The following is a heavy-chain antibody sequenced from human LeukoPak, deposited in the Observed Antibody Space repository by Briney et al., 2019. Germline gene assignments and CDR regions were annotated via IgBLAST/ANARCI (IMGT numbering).Heavy chain of an antibody. V-gene: IGHV4-34*01. Sequence: SSETLSLTCAVYGGSFSGYYWSWIRQPPGKGLEWIGEINHSGSTNYNPSLKSRVTISVDTSKNQSSLKLSSVTAADTAVYYCARRALTFDYWGQGTLVTVSS. D-gene: IGHD3-3*02. CDR2: INHSGST. CDR1: GGSFSGYY. J-gene: IGHJ4*02. CDR3: ARRALTFDY.